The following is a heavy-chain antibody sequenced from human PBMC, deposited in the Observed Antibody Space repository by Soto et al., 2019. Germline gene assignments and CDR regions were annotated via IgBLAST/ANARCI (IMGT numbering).Heavy chain of an antibody. CDR3: ARGDSVAVSVHYYYYGMDV. J-gene: IGHJ6*02. D-gene: IGHD2-21*01. Sequence: GASVKVSCKASGYTFTTNGISWVRQAPGQGLEWMGWISPDNGNTNYVEKFQGRVTITTDKSTSTAYMELSSLRSEDTAVYYCARGDSVAVSVHYYYYGMDVWGQGTTVTVSS. V-gene: IGHV1-18*01. CDR2: ISPDNGNT. CDR1: GYTFTTNG.